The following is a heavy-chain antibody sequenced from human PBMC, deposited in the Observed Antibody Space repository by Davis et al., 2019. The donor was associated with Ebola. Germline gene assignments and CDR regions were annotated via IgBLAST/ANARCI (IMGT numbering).Heavy chain of an antibody. CDR1: GFTFSSYA. CDR2: IKQDGSEK. V-gene: IGHV3-7*03. J-gene: IGHJ6*04. Sequence: GGSLRLSCAASGFTFSSYAMHWVRQAPGKGLEWVANIKQDGSEKYYVDSVKGRFTISRDNAKNSLYLQMNSLRAEDTAFYYCAKGDLGGMDVWGKGTTVSVSS. CDR3: AKGDLGGMDV. D-gene: IGHD7-27*01.